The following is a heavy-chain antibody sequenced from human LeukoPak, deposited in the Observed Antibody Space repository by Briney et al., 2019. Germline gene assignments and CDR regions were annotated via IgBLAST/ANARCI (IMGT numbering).Heavy chain of an antibody. V-gene: IGHV3-23*01. J-gene: IGHJ4*02. CDR3: AKAYGSGNYHNYFDY. CDR1: GFTFSSYG. Sequence: GGSLRLSCAASGFTFSSYGMSWVRQAPGKGLEWVSDISGSGGSTYYADSVKGRFTISRDNSKNTLYLQMNSLRAEDTAVYYCAKAYGSGNYHNYFDYWGQGTLVTVSS. CDR2: ISGSGGST. D-gene: IGHD3-10*01.